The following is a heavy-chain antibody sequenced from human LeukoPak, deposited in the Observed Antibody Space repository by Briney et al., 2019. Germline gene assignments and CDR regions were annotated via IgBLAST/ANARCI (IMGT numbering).Heavy chain of an antibody. J-gene: IGHJ4*02. D-gene: IGHD6-13*01. CDR2: IWYDGSSK. CDR3: ARSQSSSLIDY. Sequence: GSLKLSCAASGFRFSAYGVHWVRPAPGKGLEWVAVIWYDGSSKDYADSVKGRFTLSRDNSKNTLYLQMNSLTVEDTAVYYCARSQSSSLIDYWGQGTLVTVSS. V-gene: IGHV3-33*01. CDR1: GFRFSAYG.